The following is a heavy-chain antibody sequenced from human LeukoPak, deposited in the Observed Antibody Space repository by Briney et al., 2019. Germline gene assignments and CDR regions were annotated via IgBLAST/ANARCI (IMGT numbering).Heavy chain of an antibody. CDR3: AKDGSGAYGSGSYPYYMDV. J-gene: IGHJ6*03. D-gene: IGHD3-10*01. V-gene: IGHV3-48*03. CDR2: ISSSGSTI. Sequence: GGSLRLSCAASGFTFSSYEMNWVRQAPGKGLEWVSYISSSGSTIYYADSVKGRFTISRDNAKNSLYLQMNSLRAEDMALYYCAKDGSGAYGSGSYPYYMDVWGKGTTVTVSS. CDR1: GFTFSSYE.